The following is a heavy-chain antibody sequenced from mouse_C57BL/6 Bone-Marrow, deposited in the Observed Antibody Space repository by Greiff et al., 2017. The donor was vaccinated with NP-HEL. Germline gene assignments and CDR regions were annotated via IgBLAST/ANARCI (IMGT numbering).Heavy chain of an antibody. Sequence: VQLQQPGAELVRPGTSVKLSCKASGYTFTSYWMHWVKQRPGQGLEWIGVIDPSDSYTNYNQKFKGKATLTVDTSSSTAYMPLSSVTSEDSAVYYCARRVFAYWGQGTLVTVSA. CDR1: GYTFTSYW. CDR2: IDPSDSYT. J-gene: IGHJ3*01. V-gene: IGHV1-59*01. CDR3: ARRVFAY.